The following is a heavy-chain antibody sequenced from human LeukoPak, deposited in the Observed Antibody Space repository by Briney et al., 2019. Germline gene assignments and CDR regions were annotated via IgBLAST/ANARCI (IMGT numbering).Heavy chain of an antibody. D-gene: IGHD5-24*01. CDR1: GGTFSSYA. CDR3: AREGGRWLQSDAFDI. Sequence: GASVKVSCKASGGTFSSYAISWVRRAPGQGLEWMGGIIPIFGTANYAQKFQGRVTITTDESTSTAYMELSSLRSEDTAVYYCAREGGRWLQSDAFDIWGQGTMVTVPS. V-gene: IGHV1-69*05. J-gene: IGHJ3*02. CDR2: IIPIFGTA.